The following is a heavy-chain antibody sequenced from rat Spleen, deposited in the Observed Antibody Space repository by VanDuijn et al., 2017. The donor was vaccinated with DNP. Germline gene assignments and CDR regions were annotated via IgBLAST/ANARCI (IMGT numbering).Heavy chain of an antibody. Sequence: EVQLVESGGDLVQPGRSLKVSCAASGFTFSDYNMAWVRQSPKKGLEWVASISTGGGKTYYRDSVKGRFTISRDNAKSTLYRQMDSLRSEDTATDYCTRRGHTTGLNWFVYWGQGTLVTVSS. J-gene: IGHJ3*01. CDR2: ISTGGGKT. D-gene: IGHD1-9*01. CDR3: TRRGHTTGLNWFVY. V-gene: IGHV5-25*01. CDR1: GFTFSDYN.